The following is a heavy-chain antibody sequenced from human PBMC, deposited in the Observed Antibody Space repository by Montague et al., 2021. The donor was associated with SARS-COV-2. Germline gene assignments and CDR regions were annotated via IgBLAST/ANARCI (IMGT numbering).Heavy chain of an antibody. CDR1: GGSITNYY. V-gene: IGHV4-4*08. CDR3: ASLAPERHSSVVNCSPY. D-gene: IGHD3-22*01. Sequence: SETLSLTCTVSGGSITNYYWNWIRQPPGKGLEWIGYIFPSGSTKYNPSLKSRVTMSVDTSKNQFSLKLFSVTTADTALYYCASLAPERHSSVVNCSPYWGQGALVAVSS. CDR2: IFPSGST. J-gene: IGHJ4*02.